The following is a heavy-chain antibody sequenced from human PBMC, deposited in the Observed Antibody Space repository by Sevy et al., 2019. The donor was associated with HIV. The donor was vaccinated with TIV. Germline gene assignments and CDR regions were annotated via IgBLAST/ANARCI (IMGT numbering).Heavy chain of an antibody. CDR3: VRLSGGY. V-gene: IGHV1-8*01. Sequence: ASVKVSCKASGYTFTSYDINWVRQATGQGLEWMGWMSPKSGKTGYAQRFQGRVTMTRNTSISTAYMEVSSLRSEDTAVYYCVRLSGGYWGQGTLVTVSS. CDR2: MSPKSGKT. D-gene: IGHD3-10*01. J-gene: IGHJ4*02. CDR1: GYTFTSYD.